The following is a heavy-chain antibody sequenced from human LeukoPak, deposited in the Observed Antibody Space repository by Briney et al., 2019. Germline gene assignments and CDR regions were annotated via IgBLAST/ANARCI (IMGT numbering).Heavy chain of an antibody. Sequence: GGSLRLSCAASGFTFSSYAMSWARQAPGKGLEWVSAISGSGGSTYYADSVKGRSTISRDNSKNTLYLQMNSLRAEDTAVYYCAKQLRKYQLLDFDYWGQGTLVTVSS. D-gene: IGHD2-2*01. V-gene: IGHV3-23*01. CDR2: ISGSGGST. CDR3: AKQLRKYQLLDFDY. J-gene: IGHJ4*02. CDR1: GFTFSSYA.